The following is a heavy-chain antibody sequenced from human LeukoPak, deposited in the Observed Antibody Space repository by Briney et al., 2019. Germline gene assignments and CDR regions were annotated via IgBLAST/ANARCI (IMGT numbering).Heavy chain of an antibody. V-gene: IGHV4-59*01. D-gene: IGHD2/OR15-2a*01. CDR2: IYYTGTT. CDR3: ARLRGNYFPDF. CDR1: GGSMSGYY. J-gene: IGHJ4*02. Sequence: KSSENLSLTCTVSGGSMSGYYWTWIRQPPGKTLEWIAYIYYTGTTNYNPSLESRVTISVDTSRNQFSLRLRSVAAADTAVYYCARLRGNYFPDFWGQGTLVTVSS.